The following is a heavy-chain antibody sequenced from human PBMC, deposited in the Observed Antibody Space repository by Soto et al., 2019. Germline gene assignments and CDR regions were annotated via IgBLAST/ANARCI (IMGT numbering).Heavy chain of an antibody. V-gene: IGHV4-34*01. Sequence: PSETLSLTCAVYGGSFNGYYWRWIRQPPGKGLECIGEINHSGSTNSNPSLKSRVTLSVDTSKKQFSLNLTSVTAADTAVYYCARVGVTRSAADWGLGTLVTVS. D-gene: IGHD2-21*02. J-gene: IGHJ4*02. CDR3: ARVGVTRSAAD. CDR1: GGSFNGYY. CDR2: INHSGST.